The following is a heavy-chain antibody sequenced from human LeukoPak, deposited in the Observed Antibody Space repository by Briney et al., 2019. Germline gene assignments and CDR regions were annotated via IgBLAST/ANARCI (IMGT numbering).Heavy chain of an antibody. CDR1: GFTFSSYS. CDR3: ARADHDY. J-gene: IGHJ4*02. CDR2: ITSSSSRI. Sequence: GGSRRLSCAASGFTFSSYSMHWVRQAPGKGLEWVSYITSSSSRIHYADSVKGRFTISRDNAKNSLYLQMNNVRVEDTAVYYCARADHDYWGQGTLVTVSS. V-gene: IGHV3-48*04.